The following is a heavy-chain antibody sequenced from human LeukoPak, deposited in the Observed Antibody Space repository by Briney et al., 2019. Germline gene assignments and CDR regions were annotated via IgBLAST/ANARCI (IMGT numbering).Heavy chain of an antibody. J-gene: IGHJ4*02. D-gene: IGHD6-13*01. CDR2: IYYSGST. CDR1: GGSISSGDYY. Sequence: SETLTLTCTVSGGSISSGDYYWSWIRQPPGKGLEWIGYIYYSGSTYYNPSLKSRVTISVDTSKNQFSLKLSSVTAADTAVYYCARGEGIGYSSSWYDYWGQGTLVTVSS. CDR3: ARGEGIGYSSSWYDY. V-gene: IGHV4-30-4*01.